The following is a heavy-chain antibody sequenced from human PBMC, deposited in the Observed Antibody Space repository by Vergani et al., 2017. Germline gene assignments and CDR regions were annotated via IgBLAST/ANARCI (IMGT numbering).Heavy chain of an antibody. D-gene: IGHD1-1*01. CDR1: GFTVSSNY. J-gene: IGHJ6*02. CDR2: IYSGGST. CDR3: ARDRVPRRRYIDYYYGMDV. Sequence: EVQLVESGGGLIQPGGSLRLSCAASGFTVSSNYMSWVRQAPGKGLEWVSVIYSGGSTYYADSVKGRFTISRDNSKDTLYLQMNSLRAVDTAVYYCARDRVPRRRYIDYYYGMDVWGQGTTVTVSS. V-gene: IGHV3-53*01.